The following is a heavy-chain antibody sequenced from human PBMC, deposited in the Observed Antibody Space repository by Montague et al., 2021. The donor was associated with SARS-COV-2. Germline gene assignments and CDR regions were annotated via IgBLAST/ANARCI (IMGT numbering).Heavy chain of an antibody. J-gene: IGHJ3*02. Sequence: SETLSLTCTVSGGSITVSRYDWGWIRQPPGKGLEWIGGVHYTGTTSYNASLKSRLTISVDTSENQFSLKMTYVTASDPAVYYCARHRATAGSFDIWGQGTMVTVSS. CDR1: GGSITVSRYD. CDR3: ARHRATAGSFDI. CDR2: VHYTGTT. V-gene: IGHV4-39*01.